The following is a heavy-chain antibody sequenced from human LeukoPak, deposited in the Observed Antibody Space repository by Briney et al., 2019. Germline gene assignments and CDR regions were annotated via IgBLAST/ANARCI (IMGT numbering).Heavy chain of an antibody. CDR1: GFTFSSYA. CDR2: ISGSGGST. CDR3: AKDINYDTHSYYFDY. Sequence: GGSLRLSCAASGFTFSSYAMSWVRQAPEKGLEWVSAISGSGGSTYYADSVKGRFTISRDNSKNTLYLQMNSLRAEDTAVYYCAKDINYDTHSYYFDYWGQGTLVTVSS. V-gene: IGHV3-23*01. J-gene: IGHJ4*02. D-gene: IGHD3-22*01.